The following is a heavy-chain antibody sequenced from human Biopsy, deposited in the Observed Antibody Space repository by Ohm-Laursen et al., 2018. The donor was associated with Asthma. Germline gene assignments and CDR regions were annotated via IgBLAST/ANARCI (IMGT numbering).Heavy chain of an antibody. CDR2: LFYHGDT. J-gene: IGHJ6*02. D-gene: IGHD3-9*01. V-gene: IGHV4-30-2*01. CDR3: ARMNTLIQAANYFSYAMDV. CDR1: GASINSGGYS. Sequence: TLSLTCAVSGASINSGGYSWKWNRQPPRKGPEVISHLFYHGDTHFNPSLKSRVTISVDRSQRQFSLKVNSVTAADTAVYYCARMNTLIQAANYFSYAMDVWGQGTTVTVSS.